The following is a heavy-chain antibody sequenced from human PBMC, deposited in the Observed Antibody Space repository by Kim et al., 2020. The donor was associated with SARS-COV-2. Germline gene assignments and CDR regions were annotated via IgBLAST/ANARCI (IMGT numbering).Heavy chain of an antibody. CDR3: ARDGDYYDRMSDS. Sequence: ADSVKSRITISRANAKNSVYLQMNSLRDEDTAVYYCARDGDYYDRMSDSWGQGTLVTVSS. D-gene: IGHD3-22*01. V-gene: IGHV3-48*02. J-gene: IGHJ4*02.